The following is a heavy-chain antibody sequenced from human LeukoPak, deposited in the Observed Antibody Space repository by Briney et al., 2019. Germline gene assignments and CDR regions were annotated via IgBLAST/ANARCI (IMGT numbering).Heavy chain of an antibody. V-gene: IGHV3-23*01. Sequence: GGSLRLSCAASGFTFSSYAMSWVRQAPGKGLEWVSAISGSGGSTYYADSVKGQFTISRDNSKNTLYLQMNSLRAEDTAVYYCAKDLEQWLRLIGYWGQGTLVTVSS. CDR1: GFTFSSYA. CDR2: ISGSGGST. J-gene: IGHJ4*02. D-gene: IGHD6-19*01. CDR3: AKDLEQWLRLIGY.